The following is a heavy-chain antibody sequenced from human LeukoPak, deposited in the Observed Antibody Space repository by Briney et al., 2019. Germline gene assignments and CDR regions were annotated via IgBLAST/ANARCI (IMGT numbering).Heavy chain of an antibody. CDR1: GFTFDDYA. D-gene: IGHD3-10*01. Sequence: GGSLRLSCAASGFTFDDYAMHWVRQAPGKGLEWVSGISWNSGSIGYADSVKGRFTISRDNAKNSLYLQMNSLRAEDTALYYCAKDTSYGSGSYLDYWGQGTLVTVSS. V-gene: IGHV3-9*01. CDR2: ISWNSGSI. CDR3: AKDTSYGSGSYLDY. J-gene: IGHJ4*02.